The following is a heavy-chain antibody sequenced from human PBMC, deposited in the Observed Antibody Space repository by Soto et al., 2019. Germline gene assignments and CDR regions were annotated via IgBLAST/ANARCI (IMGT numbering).Heavy chain of an antibody. J-gene: IGHJ4*02. CDR3: AVNDYLDY. Sequence: EVLLVESGGGLVKPGGSLRLSCAASGFTFSDAWMIWVRQAPGKGLEWVGRIKRKSDGGTTDYAAPVKGRFTISRDDSGNTLYLQMNSLKTEDTAVYFCAVNDYLDYWGQGALVTVSS. V-gene: IGHV3-15*01. CDR2: IKRKSDGGTT. CDR1: GFTFSDAW.